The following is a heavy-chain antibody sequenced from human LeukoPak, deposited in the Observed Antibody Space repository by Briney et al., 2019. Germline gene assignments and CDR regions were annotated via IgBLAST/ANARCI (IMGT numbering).Heavy chain of an antibody. CDR2: MKRDGSEV. J-gene: IGHJ4*02. D-gene: IGHD2-2*02. CDR3: ARYTEYYFDY. V-gene: IGHV3-7*01. Sequence: GGSLRLSCAASGFSFSTYWMTWVRQAPGKGLEWVANMKRDGSEVYYANSVKGHFTISRDNAKNSLYLQMNSLRAEDTAVYYCARYTEYYFDYWGQGTLVTVSS. CDR1: GFSFSTYW.